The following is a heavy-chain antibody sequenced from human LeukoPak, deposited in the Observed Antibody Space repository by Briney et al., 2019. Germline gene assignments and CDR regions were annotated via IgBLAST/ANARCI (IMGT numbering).Heavy chain of an antibody. CDR2: IIPIFGTA. J-gene: IGHJ5*02. D-gene: IGHD6-19*01. CDR3: ASGGSGPNSGGWST. CDR1: GGTFSSYA. V-gene: IGHV1-69*06. Sequence: ASVKVSCKASGGTFSSYAISWVRQAPGQGLEWMGGIIPIFGTANYAQKFQGRVTITADKSTSTAYMELSSLRSEDTAVYYCASGGSGPNSGGWSTWGQGTLVTVSS.